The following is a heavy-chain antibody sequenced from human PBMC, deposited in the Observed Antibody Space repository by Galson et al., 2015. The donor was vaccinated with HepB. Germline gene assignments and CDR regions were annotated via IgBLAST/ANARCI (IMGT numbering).Heavy chain of an antibody. CDR2: IWYDGSNK. CDR1: GFTFSSYG. Sequence: SLRLSCAASGFTFSSYGMHWVRQAPGKGLEWVAVIWYDGSNKYYADSVKGRFTISRDNSKNTLYLQMNSLRAEDTAVYYCARGPRRTVGWFDPWGQGTLVTVSS. J-gene: IGHJ5*02. CDR3: ARGPRRTVGWFDP. D-gene: IGHD1-14*01. V-gene: IGHV3-33*01.